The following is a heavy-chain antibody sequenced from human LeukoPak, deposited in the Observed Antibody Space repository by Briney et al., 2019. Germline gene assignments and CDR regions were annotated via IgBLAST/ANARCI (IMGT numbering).Heavy chain of an antibody. Sequence: PSQTLSLTCTVSGGSISSGSYYWSWIRQPAGKGLEWIGRIYTSGSTNYNPSLKSRVTISVDTSKNQFSPKLSSVTAADTAVYYCARARTTIVVVPGDSDAFDIWGQGTMVTVSS. CDR1: GGSISSGSYY. D-gene: IGHD3-22*01. J-gene: IGHJ3*02. CDR3: ARARTTIVVVPGDSDAFDI. V-gene: IGHV4-61*02. CDR2: IYTSGST.